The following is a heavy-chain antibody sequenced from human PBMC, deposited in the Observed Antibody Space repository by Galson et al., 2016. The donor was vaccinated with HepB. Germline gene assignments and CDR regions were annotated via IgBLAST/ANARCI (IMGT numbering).Heavy chain of an antibody. V-gene: IGHV3-21*01. CDR3: ARGHYDFWSGPSRRAFDV. J-gene: IGHJ3*01. D-gene: IGHD3-3*01. Sequence: SLRLSCAASGFIFSGHSMNWVRQAPGKGLEWVSSISSGTSFIHYTDSVKGRFTISRDNAKNSLYLQMNSLRAEDTAVYYCARGHYDFWSGPSRRAFDVWGQGTMVTVSS. CDR1: GFIFSGHS. CDR2: ISSGTSFI.